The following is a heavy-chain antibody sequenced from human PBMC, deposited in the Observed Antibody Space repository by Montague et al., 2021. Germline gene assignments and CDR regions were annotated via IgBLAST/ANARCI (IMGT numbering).Heavy chain of an antibody. V-gene: IGHV3-9*01. CDR3: AEDTRDYYPDF. J-gene: IGHJ4*02. Sequence: SLRLSCAASGFIFNNYVMNWVRQAPGKGLEWVSGINGNSINIDYADSVKGRFTISRDNAKNSQYLQMNSLRAEDTAFYYCAEDTRDYYPDFWGQGILVTVSS. CDR2: INGNSINI. CDR1: GFIFNNYV. D-gene: IGHD3-3*01.